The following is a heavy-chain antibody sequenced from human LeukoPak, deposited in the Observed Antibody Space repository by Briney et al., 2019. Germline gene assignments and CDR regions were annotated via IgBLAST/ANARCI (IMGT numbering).Heavy chain of an antibody. CDR3: ARVPWELPTIIDY. V-gene: IGHV4-30-4*01. CDR2: IYYSGST. J-gene: IGHJ4*02. CDR1: GGSISSGDYY. Sequence: SETLSLTCTVSGGSISSGDYYWSWIRQPPGKGLEWIGYIYYSGSTYYNPFLKSRVTISVDTSKNQFSLKLSSVTAADTAVYYCARVPWELPTIIDYWGQGTLVTVSS. D-gene: IGHD1-26*01.